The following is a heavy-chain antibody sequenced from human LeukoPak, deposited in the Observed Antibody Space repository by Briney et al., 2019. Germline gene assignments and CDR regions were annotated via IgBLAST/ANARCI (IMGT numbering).Heavy chain of an antibody. CDR2: INHSGST. D-gene: IGHD3-10*01. V-gene: IGHV4-34*01. J-gene: IGHJ5*02. CDR3: AREWMVRGVRSFDP. Sequence: PGGSLRLSCAASGFTFSSYGMSWIRQPPGKGLEWIGEINHSGSTNYNPSLKSRVTISVDTSKNQFSLKLSSVTAADTAVYYCAREWMVRGVRSFDPWGQGTLVTVSS. CDR1: GFTFSSYG.